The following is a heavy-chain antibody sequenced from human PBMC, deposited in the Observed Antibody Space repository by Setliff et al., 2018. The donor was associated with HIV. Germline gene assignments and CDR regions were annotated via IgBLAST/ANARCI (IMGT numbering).Heavy chain of an antibody. CDR3: AKGQLPYCTNGVCYAIDY. CDR1: GFTFNNYA. J-gene: IGHJ4*02. D-gene: IGHD2-8*01. CDR2: ISNSGDST. Sequence: GGSLRLSCAASGFTFNNYAMSWVRQAPGKRLEWVSTISNSGDSTFHADSVKGRFTISRDNSKNTVYLEMNSLRAEDTAVYYCAKGQLPYCTNGVCYAIDYWGQGTLVTVSS. V-gene: IGHV3-23*01.